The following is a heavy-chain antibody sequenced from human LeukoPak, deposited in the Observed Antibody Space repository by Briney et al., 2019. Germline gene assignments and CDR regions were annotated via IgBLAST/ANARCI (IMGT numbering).Heavy chain of an antibody. CDR3: ASPQRGYSYGYAGPFDY. CDR1: GGSISSSTY. D-gene: IGHD5-18*01. Sequence: SETLSLTCIVSGGSISSSTYWGWIRQPPGKGLEWIGSIYYSGNTYYNPSLKGRVTISVDTSKNQFSLRLSSVTAADTAVYYCASPQRGYSYGYAGPFDYWGQGTLVTVSS. CDR2: IYYSGNT. V-gene: IGHV4-39*01. J-gene: IGHJ4*02.